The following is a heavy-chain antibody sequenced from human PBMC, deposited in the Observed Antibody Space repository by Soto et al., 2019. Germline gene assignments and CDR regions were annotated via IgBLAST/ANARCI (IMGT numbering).Heavy chain of an antibody. CDR3: ARDHTSISYYYDSSGYYQH. CDR2: IWYDGSNK. V-gene: IGHV3-33*01. CDR1: GFTFSSYG. Sequence: GGSLRLSCASSGFTFSSYGMHWVRQAPGKGLEWVAVIWYDGSNKYYADSVKGRFTISRDNSKNTLYLQMNSLRAEDTAVYYCARDHTSISYYYDSSGYYQHWGQGTLVTVSS. D-gene: IGHD3-22*01. J-gene: IGHJ4*02.